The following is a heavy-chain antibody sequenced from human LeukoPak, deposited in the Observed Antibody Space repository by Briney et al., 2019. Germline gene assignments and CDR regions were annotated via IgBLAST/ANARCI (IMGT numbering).Heavy chain of an antibody. J-gene: IGHJ4*02. Sequence: GGSLRLSCAASGFTFSSYGMHWVRQAPGKGLEWVAVIWYDGSNKYYADSVKGRFTISRDNSKNALYLQMNSLRAEDTAVYYCARDRSVYYDSSGFDYWGQGTLVTVSS. CDR3: ARDRSVYYDSSGFDY. V-gene: IGHV3-33*01. CDR1: GFTFSSYG. D-gene: IGHD3-22*01. CDR2: IWYDGSNK.